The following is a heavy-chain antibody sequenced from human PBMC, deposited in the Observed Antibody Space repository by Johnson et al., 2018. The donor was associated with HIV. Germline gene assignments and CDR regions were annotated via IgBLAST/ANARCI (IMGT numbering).Heavy chain of an antibody. Sequence: QVQLVESGGGVVQPGRSLRLSCAASGFTFSSYAMHWVRQAPGKGLEWVAVISYDGSEKYYADSVKGRFTISRDNAKNSLYLQMNSLRAEDTAVYYCAKDLDRELLALWAFHTWGQGTVVTVSS. CDR2: ISYDGSEK. D-gene: IGHD2-8*02. V-gene: IGHV3-30*04. J-gene: IGHJ3*02. CDR1: GFTFSSYA. CDR3: AKDLDRELLALWAFHT.